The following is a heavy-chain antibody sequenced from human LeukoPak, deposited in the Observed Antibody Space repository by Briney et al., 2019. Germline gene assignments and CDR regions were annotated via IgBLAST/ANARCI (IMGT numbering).Heavy chain of an antibody. V-gene: IGHV3-15*01. CDR2: IKNKFNGETT. J-gene: IGHJ4*02. D-gene: IGHD6-19*01. Sequence: PGGSLRLSCAASEFTFSDAWMNWVRQAPGKGLEWVGRIKNKFNGETTDYAAPVKGRFTISRDDSKKTLYLQMNSLRAEDTAVYYCAKHYVSSSGLSHGWDYWGQGTLVTVSS. CDR3: AKHYVSSSGLSHGWDY. CDR1: EFTFSDAW.